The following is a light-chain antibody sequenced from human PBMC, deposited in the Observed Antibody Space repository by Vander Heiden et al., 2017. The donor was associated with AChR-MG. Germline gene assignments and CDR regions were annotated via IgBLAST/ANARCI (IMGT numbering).Light chain of an antibody. CDR3: SSYTGSSIV. CDR1: SSDVGGYNY. J-gene: IGLJ3*02. V-gene: IGLV2-8*01. Sequence: QSALTPPPSASGSPGQSVTISCTGTSSDVGGYNYVSWYQQHPGKAPKLMIYEVSKRPSGVPGRFSGSKSGNTASLTVSGLQAEDEADYYCSSYTGSSIVFGGGTKLTVL. CDR2: EVS.